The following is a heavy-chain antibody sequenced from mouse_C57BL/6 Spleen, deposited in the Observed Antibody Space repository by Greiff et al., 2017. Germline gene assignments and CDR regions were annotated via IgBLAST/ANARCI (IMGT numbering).Heavy chain of an antibody. V-gene: IGHV5-4*01. J-gene: IGHJ4*01. CDR1: GFTFSSYA. Sequence: EVQLQQSGGGLVKPGGSLKLSCAASGFTFSSYAMSWVRQTPEKRLEWVATISDGGSYTYYPDNVKGRFTISRDNAKNNLYLQMSHLKSEDTAMYYCARVYDPYAMDYWGQGTSVTVSS. CDR2: ISDGGSYT. CDR3: ARVYDPYAMDY. D-gene: IGHD1-1*01.